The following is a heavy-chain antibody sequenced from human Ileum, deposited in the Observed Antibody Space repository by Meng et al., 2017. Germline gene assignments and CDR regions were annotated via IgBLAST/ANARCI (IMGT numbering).Heavy chain of an antibody. J-gene: IGHJ4*02. V-gene: IGHV4-4*02. CDR1: GGSISSSNW. CDR2: IYHSGST. D-gene: IGHD3-10*01. Sequence: QGAGPGRVKPSGPLSLTCAVAGGSISSSNWWSWVRQPPGKGLEWIGEIYHSGSTNYNPSLKSRVTISVDKSKNQFSLKLSSVTAADTAVYYCATTMVRGVSGGYFDYWGQGTLVTVSS. CDR3: ATTMVRGVSGGYFDY.